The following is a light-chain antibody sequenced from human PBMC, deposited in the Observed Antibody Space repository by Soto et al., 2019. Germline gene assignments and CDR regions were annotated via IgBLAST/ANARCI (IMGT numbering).Light chain of an antibody. V-gene: IGLV2-14*01. CDR1: SSDVGDYNY. CDR2: EVN. J-gene: IGLJ1*01. Sequence: QSALTQPASVSGSPGQSITISCTGASSDVGDYNYVSWYQHHPSKAPKLLIYEVNNRPSGVSDRFSGSKSGNVASLTISWLQAEDEADYYCSSYTSSSTYVFGTGTKVTVL. CDR3: SSYTSSSTYV.